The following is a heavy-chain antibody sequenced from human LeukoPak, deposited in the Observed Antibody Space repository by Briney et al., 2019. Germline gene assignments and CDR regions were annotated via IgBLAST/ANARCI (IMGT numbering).Heavy chain of an antibody. CDR3: ARHPFSSPFDY. J-gene: IGHJ4*02. CDR1: GVSISGDY. Sequence: SETLSLTCTVSGVSISGDYWSWIRQPPGKGLEWIGYIYFTGNTDHNPSLKSRVTLSMDTSKNQFSLKLTSVTAADTAVYYCARHPFSSPFDYWGQGTLVTVSS. CDR2: IYFTGNT. V-gene: IGHV4-59*08. D-gene: IGHD2/OR15-2a*01.